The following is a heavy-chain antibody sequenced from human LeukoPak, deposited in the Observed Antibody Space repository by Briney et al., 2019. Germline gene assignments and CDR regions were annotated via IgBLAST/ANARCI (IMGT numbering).Heavy chain of an antibody. Sequence: GESLKISCKASGYSFVSHWIVWVRQMPGKGLEWLGIIYPGDSDTRYSPSFQGQVTISADKSISTAYLQWNSLRASDTAMYYCARRPSYDFWNGYYGVDGLDIWGQGTMVTVSS. V-gene: IGHV5-51*01. CDR1: GYSFVSHW. J-gene: IGHJ3*02. CDR2: IYPGDSDT. D-gene: IGHD3-3*01. CDR3: ARRPSYDFWNGYYGVDGLDI.